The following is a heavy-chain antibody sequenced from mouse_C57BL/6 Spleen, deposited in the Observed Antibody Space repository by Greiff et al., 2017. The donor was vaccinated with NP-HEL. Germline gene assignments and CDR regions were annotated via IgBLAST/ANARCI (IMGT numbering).Heavy chain of an antibody. J-gene: IGHJ2*01. V-gene: IGHV1-76*01. CDR1: GYTFTDYY. Sequence: QVQLQQSGAELVRPGASVKLSCKASGYTFTDYYINWVKQRPGQGLEWIARIYPGSGNTYYNEKFKGKATLTAEKSSSTAYMQLSSLTSEDSAVYFCARDSSGYSYYFDYWGQGTTLTVSS. CDR3: ARDSSGYSYYFDY. D-gene: IGHD3-2*02. CDR2: IYPGSGNT.